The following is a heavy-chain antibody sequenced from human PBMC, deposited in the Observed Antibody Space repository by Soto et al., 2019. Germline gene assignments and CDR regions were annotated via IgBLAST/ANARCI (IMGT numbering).Heavy chain of an antibody. CDR3: ARRRGATATGGAFDP. CDR2: IFWNDDK. CDR1: GFSLSTSAVG. Sequence: QITLKESGPPLVKPTQTLTLTCTFSGFSLSTSAVGVGWIRQPPGKALEWLAVIFWNDDKRYSPSLKSRLTITKDSSKNQVVLTMTNLDPVDTGTYYCARRRGATATGGAFDPWGQGTLVTVSS. V-gene: IGHV2-5*01. J-gene: IGHJ5*02. D-gene: IGHD4-17*01.